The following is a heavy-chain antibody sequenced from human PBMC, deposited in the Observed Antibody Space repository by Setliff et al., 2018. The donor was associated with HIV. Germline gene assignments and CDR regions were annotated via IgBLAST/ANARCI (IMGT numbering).Heavy chain of an antibody. CDR2: IQYDESNK. CDR3: ARDHYGFNPAPADY. CDR1: GLTFSRYG. D-gene: IGHD3-10*01. Sequence: GGSLRLSCAVSGLTFSRYGFHWVRQVPGKGLDWVTFIQYDESNKYYGDSVRGRFTISRDNAKNSLFLQMKSLRAEDTAVYYCARDHYGFNPAPADYWGQGTLVTVSS. J-gene: IGHJ4*02. V-gene: IGHV3-30*02.